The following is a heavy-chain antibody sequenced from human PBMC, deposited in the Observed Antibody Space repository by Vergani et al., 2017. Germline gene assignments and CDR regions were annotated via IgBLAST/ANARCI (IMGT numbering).Heavy chain of an antibody. CDR2: ISPGASTV. J-gene: IGHJ6*02. CDR3: AKNPGISTTRHYYAMDV. D-gene: IGHD1-1*01. CDR1: GFKFSDHY. V-gene: IGHV3-11*04. Sequence: LEESGGGSVKPGGSLRLSCAASGFKFSDHYISWIRQAPGKGLEWVSHISPGASTVSYTDSVTGRFTVSRDNANNSLTLDMTTLRVEDTAVYYCAKNPGISTTRHYYAMDVWGQGTTVTVSS.